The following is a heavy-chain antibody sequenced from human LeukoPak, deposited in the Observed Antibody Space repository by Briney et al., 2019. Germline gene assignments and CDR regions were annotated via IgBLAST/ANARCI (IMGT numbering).Heavy chain of an antibody. V-gene: IGHV1-8*01. CDR2: MNPNSGNT. CDR3: ARDSWRARSTMIVVPGWFDP. CDR1: GYTFTSYD. J-gene: IGHJ5*02. D-gene: IGHD3-22*01. Sequence: ASVKVSCKASGYTFTSYDINWVRQATGQGLEWMGWMNPNSGNTGYAQKFQGRVTITTDESTSTAYMELSSLRSEDTAVYYCARDSWRARSTMIVVPGWFDPWGQGTLVTVSS.